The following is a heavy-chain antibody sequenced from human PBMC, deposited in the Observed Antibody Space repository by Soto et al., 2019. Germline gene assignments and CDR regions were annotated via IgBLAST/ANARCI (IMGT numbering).Heavy chain of an antibody. CDR3: ARAPKVSGSAQTRPDF. Sequence: SETLSLTCAVYGGSFNGYYWSWIRQSPGKGLEWIGEISPSGTTNYSPSLKSRVSISVDTSKNQFSLNLTSLTAADTAVYYCARAPKVSGSAQTRPDFWGQGSLVTVSS. J-gene: IGHJ4*02. CDR1: GGSFNGYY. V-gene: IGHV4-34*01. D-gene: IGHD6-6*01. CDR2: ISPSGTT.